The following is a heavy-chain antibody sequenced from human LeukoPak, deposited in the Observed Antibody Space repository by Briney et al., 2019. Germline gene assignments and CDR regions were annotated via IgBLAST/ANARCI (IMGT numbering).Heavy chain of an antibody. D-gene: IGHD5-12*01. Sequence: GGSLRLSCAASGFTFSDYSFNWLRQAPGKGLEWISFISSSSNTVYYADSVKGRFTISRDNARNSLYLQMNSLGDEDTAVYYCVKDHSGYDYDYYGMDVWGQGTTVTVSS. V-gene: IGHV3-48*02. CDR1: GFTFSDYS. CDR2: ISSSSNTV. CDR3: VKDHSGYDYDYYGMDV. J-gene: IGHJ6*02.